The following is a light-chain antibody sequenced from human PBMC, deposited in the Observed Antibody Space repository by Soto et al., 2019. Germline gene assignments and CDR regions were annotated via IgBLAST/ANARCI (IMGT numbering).Light chain of an antibody. J-gene: IGKJ4*02. Sequence: EIVMTQSPATMSVSPGERATLSCRASQSVGRNLAWYQQKPGQAPRLLLYGASTRATGIPARFSGSGSGTYCTFTISSLQYEDFAFYSWQQNNHWPPLKVGGGTKVEIK. CDR2: GAS. CDR1: QSVGRN. V-gene: IGKV3-15*01. CDR3: QQNNHWPPLK.